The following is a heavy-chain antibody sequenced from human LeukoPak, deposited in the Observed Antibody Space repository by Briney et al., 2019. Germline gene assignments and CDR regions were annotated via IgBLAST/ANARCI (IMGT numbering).Heavy chain of an antibody. V-gene: IGHV3-7*01. D-gene: IGHD3-3*01. Sequence: GGSLRLSCAASGFTFSTYWMTWVRQAPGKGLDWVGNIKQDGSETYYADSLKGRFTISRDNAKSALCLQMNSLRAEDTAVYYCARDAAYDFRNPYRYFQHWGQGTLVTVSS. CDR2: IKQDGSET. CDR1: GFTFSTYW. J-gene: IGHJ1*01. CDR3: ARDAAYDFRNPYRYFQH.